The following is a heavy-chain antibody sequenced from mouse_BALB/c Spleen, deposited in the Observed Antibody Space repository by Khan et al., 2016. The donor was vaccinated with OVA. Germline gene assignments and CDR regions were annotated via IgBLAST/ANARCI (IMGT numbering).Heavy chain of an antibody. CDR1: GFSLTSYG. CDR2: IWGDGST. V-gene: IGHV2-3*01. Sequence: QVQLKQSGPGLVAPSQSLSITCTVSGFSLTSYGVSWVRQPPGKGLEWLGVIWGDGSTNYHSVLRTRLRIRKDNSKSPVCLKLNSLQADDTAPYYCAKELPFAIDYWGQGTSVTVSS. D-gene: IGHD1-1*01. CDR3: AKELPFAIDY. J-gene: IGHJ4*01.